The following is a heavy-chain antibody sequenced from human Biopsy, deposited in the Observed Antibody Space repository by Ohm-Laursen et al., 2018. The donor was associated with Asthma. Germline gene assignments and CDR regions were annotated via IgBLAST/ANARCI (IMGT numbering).Heavy chain of an antibody. V-gene: IGHV1-69*13. Sequence: SVKVSCKSLGGTLNTYVIGWVRQAPGQGLEWMGGINSVFGTTTYPQKFQDRVTITADDSTSTVYMELSSLRSEDTAVYYCARKAGPCISRTCYSLDFWGQGTLVTVSS. CDR2: INSVFGTT. J-gene: IGHJ4*02. CDR3: ARKAGPCISRTCYSLDF. CDR1: GGTLNTYV. D-gene: IGHD2-2*01.